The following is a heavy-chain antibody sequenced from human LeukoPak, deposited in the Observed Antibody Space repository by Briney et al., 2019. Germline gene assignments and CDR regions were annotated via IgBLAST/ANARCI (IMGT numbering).Heavy chain of an antibody. Sequence: GGSLRLSCAASGFTFSTYALSWVRQAPGKGLEWVSSVSGTGSSTYYADSVKGRFTISRDNSKNTLSLQMNSLRAEDTAIYYCAKPKYQSRTYFDYWGPGTLVTVSS. CDR2: VSGTGSST. V-gene: IGHV3-23*01. CDR3: AKPKYQSRTYFDY. CDR1: GFTFSTYA. D-gene: IGHD2/OR15-2a*01. J-gene: IGHJ4*02.